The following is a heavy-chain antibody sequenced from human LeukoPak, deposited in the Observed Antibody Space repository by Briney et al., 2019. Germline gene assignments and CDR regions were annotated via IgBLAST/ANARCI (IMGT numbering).Heavy chain of an antibody. CDR2: ISGSGGST. CDR3: AKTGDYHDSSGYYYYYYMDV. J-gene: IGHJ6*03. D-gene: IGHD3-22*01. CDR1: GFTFSSYA. Sequence: GGSLRLSCAASGFTFSSYAMSWVRPAPGGGLEWVAAISGSGGSTYYAHSVKGRFTISRDDSKNTLYLQMNSLRAEDTAVYYCAKTGDYHDSSGYYYYYYMDVWGKGTTVTVSS. V-gene: IGHV3-23*01.